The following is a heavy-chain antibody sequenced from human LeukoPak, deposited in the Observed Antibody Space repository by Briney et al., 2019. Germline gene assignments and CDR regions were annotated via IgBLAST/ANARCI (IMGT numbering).Heavy chain of an antibody. D-gene: IGHD1-26*01. Sequence: PGGSLRLSCAASGFTFSSYSMNWVRQAPGKGLEWVSSISSSSSYIYYADSVKGRFTISRDNAKNSLYLQMNSLRAEGTAVYYCARGGDNGSYKWFDPWGQGTLVTVSS. CDR3: ARGGDNGSYKWFDP. J-gene: IGHJ5*02. CDR1: GFTFSSYS. CDR2: ISSSSSYI. V-gene: IGHV3-21*01.